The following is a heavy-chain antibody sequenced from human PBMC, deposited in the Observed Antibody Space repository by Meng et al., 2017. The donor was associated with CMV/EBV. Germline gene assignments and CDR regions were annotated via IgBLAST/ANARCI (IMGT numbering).Heavy chain of an antibody. J-gene: IGHJ5*02. CDR1: GGSISSSSYY. CDR2: IYYSGST. Sequence: QLQLEGSGPGLVKPSEPLSLTCTVSGGSISSSSYYWGWIRQPPGKGLEWIGSIYYSGSTYYNPSLKSRVTISVDTSKNQFSLKLSSVTAADTAVYYCARGVVTMIVVYDPWGQGTLVTVSS. V-gene: IGHV4-39*07. CDR3: ARGVVTMIVVYDP. D-gene: IGHD3-22*01.